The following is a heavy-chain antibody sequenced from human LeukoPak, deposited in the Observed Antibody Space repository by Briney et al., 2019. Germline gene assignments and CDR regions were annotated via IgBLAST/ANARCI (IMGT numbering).Heavy chain of an antibody. CDR2: ISYDGSNK. D-gene: IGHD1-26*01. CDR3: AKEGRYSGSYFESHWFDP. Sequence: GGSLRLSCAASGFTFSNYAMHWVRQAPGKGLEWVAVISYDGSNKYYADSVKGRFTISRDNSKNTLYLQMNSLRAEDTAVYYCAKEGRYSGSYFESHWFDPWGQGTLVTVSS. CDR1: GFTFSNYA. V-gene: IGHV3-30*04. J-gene: IGHJ5*02.